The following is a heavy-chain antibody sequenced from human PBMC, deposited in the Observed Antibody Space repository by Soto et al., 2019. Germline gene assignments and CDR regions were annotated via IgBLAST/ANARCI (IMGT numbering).Heavy chain of an antibody. CDR2: IYWDDSK. V-gene: IGHV2-5*02. J-gene: IGHJ4*02. D-gene: IGHD3-10*01. Sequence: SGPTLVNPTQTLTLTCTFSGFSLSTSGLGVGWIRQPPGKALEWLAVIYWDDSKTYSPSLKSRLTITKDTSRDQVVLTMTNMDPVDTATYYCAHKGSGSRAIDYWGQGALVTVSS. CDR1: GFSLSTSGLG. CDR3: AHKGSGSRAIDY.